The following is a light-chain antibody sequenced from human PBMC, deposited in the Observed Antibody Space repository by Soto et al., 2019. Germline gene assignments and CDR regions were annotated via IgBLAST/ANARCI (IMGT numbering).Light chain of an antibody. CDR2: GND. CDR3: ATWSDGPNGVV. CDR1: SSNIGRNT. V-gene: IGLV1-44*01. Sequence: QLVLTQPPSASGTPGQRVIISCSGSSSNIGRNTINWYQQVPGTAPKLLIYGNDQRPSGVPDRFSGSKSGTSASLAISGLQSEDEADYYCATWSDGPNGVVFGGGTKVTVL. J-gene: IGLJ2*01.